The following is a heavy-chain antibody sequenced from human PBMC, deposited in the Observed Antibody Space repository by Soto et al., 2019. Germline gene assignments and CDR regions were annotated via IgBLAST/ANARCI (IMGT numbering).Heavy chain of an antibody. CDR2: MNPNSGNT. Sequence: ASVKVSCKASGYTFTSYDINWVRQATGQGLEWMGWMNPNSGNTGYAQKFQGRVTMTRNTSISTAYMELSSLRSEDTAVYYCARGTRQHLAARPRARHYYYYMDVWGKGTTVTVSS. V-gene: IGHV1-8*01. CDR3: ARGTRQHLAARPRARHYYYYMDV. D-gene: IGHD6-6*01. CDR1: GYTFTSYD. J-gene: IGHJ6*03.